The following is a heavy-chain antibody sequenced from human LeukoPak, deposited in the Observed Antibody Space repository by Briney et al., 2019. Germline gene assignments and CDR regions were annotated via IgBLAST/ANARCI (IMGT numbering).Heavy chain of an antibody. CDR2: ISAYNGNT. D-gene: IGHD3-16*02. CDR3: ARDRAYDYVWGSYRYSY. J-gene: IGHJ4*02. CDR1: GYTFTSYG. Sequence: ASVKVSCKASGYTFTSYGISWVRQAPGQGLEWMGWISAYNGNTNYAQKLQGRVTMTTDTSTSTAYMELRSLGSDDTAVYYCARDRAYDYVWGSYRYSYWGQGTLVTVSS. V-gene: IGHV1-18*01.